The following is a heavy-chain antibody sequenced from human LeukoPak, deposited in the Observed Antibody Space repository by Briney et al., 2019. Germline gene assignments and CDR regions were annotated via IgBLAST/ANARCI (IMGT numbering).Heavy chain of an antibody. CDR3: ARDGIAAAADGVYYFDY. J-gene: IGHJ4*02. V-gene: IGHV1-69*13. CDR1: GGTFSSYA. CDR2: IIPIFGTA. D-gene: IGHD6-13*01. Sequence: SVKVSCKASGGTFSSYAISWVRQAPGQGLEWMGGIIPIFGTANYAQKFQGRVTITADESTSTAYMELSSLRSEDTAVYYCARDGIAAAADGVYYFDYWGQGTLVTVSS.